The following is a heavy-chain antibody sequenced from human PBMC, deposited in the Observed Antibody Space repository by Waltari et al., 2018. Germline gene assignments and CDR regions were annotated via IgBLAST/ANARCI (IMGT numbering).Heavy chain of an antibody. CDR2: IYYSVST. J-gene: IGHJ6*02. V-gene: IGHV4-31*02. D-gene: IGHD3-10*01. CDR1: GGPISMGGYY. Sequence: QVQLQESGPGLVQPSPTLSLTWTVSGGPISMGGYYWGWIREPPGKGLVWIGYIYYSVSTYYNPSLKSRVTISVDTSKNQFSLKLSSVTAADTAVYYCWGSSGGNYYYGMDVWGQGTTVTVSS. CDR3: WGSSGGNYYYGMDV.